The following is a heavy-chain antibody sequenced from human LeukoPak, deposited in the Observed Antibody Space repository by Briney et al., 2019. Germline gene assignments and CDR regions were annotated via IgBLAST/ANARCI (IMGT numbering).Heavy chain of an antibody. V-gene: IGHV5-10-1*01. CDR1: WYSFTSYW. CDR3: ARSRIDYYDSSGYNDYYFDY. Sequence: GEALKIPCKGFWYSFTSYWISWGRQMPGKGLEWGGGVYPSDSYTNYSPSFQGHVTISADKSISTAYLQWSSLKASDTAMYCCARSRIDYYDSSGYNDYYFDYWGQGTLVTVSS. D-gene: IGHD3-22*01. J-gene: IGHJ4*02. CDR2: VYPSDSYT.